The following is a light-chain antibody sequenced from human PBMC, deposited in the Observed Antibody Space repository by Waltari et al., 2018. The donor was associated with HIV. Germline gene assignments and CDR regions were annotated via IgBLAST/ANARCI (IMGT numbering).Light chain of an antibody. CDR2: EVS. Sequence: QSALTQPASVSGSPGQSITISCTGTSSDVGGYTYVSWFQQHPGKAPKLMIYEVSNRPSGVSNRFSGSKSGNTASLTISGLQAEDEADYYCSSYTSSSTSFGGGTKLTVL. V-gene: IGLV2-14*01. CDR1: SSDVGGYTY. CDR3: SSYTSSSTS. J-gene: IGLJ3*02.